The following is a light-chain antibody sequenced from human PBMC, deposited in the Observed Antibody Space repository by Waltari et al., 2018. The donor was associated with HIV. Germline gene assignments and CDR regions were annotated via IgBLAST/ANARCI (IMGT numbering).Light chain of an antibody. V-gene: IGKV2-28*01. CDR3: MQTLQTPRT. J-gene: IGKJ1*01. CDR1: QSLLHRYGKNY. CDR2: FGS. Sequence: SVLTQSPLTLPVTPGEPASISCRSRQSLLHRYGKNYLVWYLPKPGKSPQLLIYFGSNRASGVPDRFSGSGSGTDFALKISRVEAGDVGVYYCMQTLQTPRTFGPGTKVEI.